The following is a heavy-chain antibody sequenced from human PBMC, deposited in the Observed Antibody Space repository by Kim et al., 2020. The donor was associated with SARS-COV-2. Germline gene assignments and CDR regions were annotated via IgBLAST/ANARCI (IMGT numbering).Heavy chain of an antibody. CDR1: GFTFSSYG. J-gene: IGHJ6*02. V-gene: IGHV3-33*05. CDR2: ISYDGSNK. D-gene: IGHD6-13*01. Sequence: GGSLRLSCAASGFTFSSYGMHWVRQAPGKGLEWVAVISYDGSNKYYEDSVKGRFTISRDNSKNTLYLQMNSLRAEDTAVYYCARDVRRQQLVPGYYYYYGMDVWGQGTTVTVSS. CDR3: ARDVRRQQLVPGYYYYYGMDV.